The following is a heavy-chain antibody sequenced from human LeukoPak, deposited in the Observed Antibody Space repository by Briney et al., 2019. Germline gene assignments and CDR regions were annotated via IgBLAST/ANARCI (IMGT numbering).Heavy chain of an antibody. V-gene: IGHV4-38-2*02. Sequence: SETLSLTCTVSGYSIRSGYNWGWIRLSPGKGLEWLGSIYQSGSTYDNPSLKSRVTLSIDTSKNQFSLKLSSVTAADTAVYYCARDSVKGYDILTGYYRYNWFDPWGQGTLVTVSS. CDR2: IYQSGST. CDR1: GYSIRSGYN. D-gene: IGHD3-9*01. CDR3: ARDSVKGYDILTGYYRYNWFDP. J-gene: IGHJ5*02.